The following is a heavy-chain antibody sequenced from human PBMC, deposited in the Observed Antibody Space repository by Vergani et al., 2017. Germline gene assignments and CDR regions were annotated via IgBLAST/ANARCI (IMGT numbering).Heavy chain of an antibody. CDR3: ARLYGRDSSGSKYFDY. CDR1: GYSFTNYW. CDR2: IHPADSDT. V-gene: IGHV5-51*01. D-gene: IGHD3-22*01. J-gene: IGHJ4*02. Sequence: EVPLVQSGAEVKKPGESLKISCQISGYSFTNYWIGWVRQMPGKGLEWMGIIHPADSDTRYSTSFQGQVTISVDKSISTAYLQRSSLRASDSAMYYCARLYGRDSSGSKYFDYWGQGTLVTVSS.